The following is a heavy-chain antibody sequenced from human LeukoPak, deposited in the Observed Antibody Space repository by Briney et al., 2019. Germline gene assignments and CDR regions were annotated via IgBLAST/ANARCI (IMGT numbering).Heavy chain of an antibody. CDR3: ARAPSEIGGYYPEYFRH. V-gene: IGHV3-74*01. CDR2: IKSDGST. Sequence: GGSLRLSCAACGFTFRSYWMLWVRQAPGKGLVWVSRIKSDGSTNYADSVKGRFTISRDNAKNTISLQMNSLRAEDTGVYYCARAPSEIGGYYPEYFRHWGQGTLVTVSS. J-gene: IGHJ1*01. D-gene: IGHD3-22*01. CDR1: GFTFRSYW.